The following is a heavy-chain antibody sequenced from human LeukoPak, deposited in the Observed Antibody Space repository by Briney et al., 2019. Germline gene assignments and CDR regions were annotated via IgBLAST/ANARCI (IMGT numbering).Heavy chain of an antibody. Sequence: GGSLRLSCAASGFTFDYYAMHWVRQAPGKGLEWVSFVTGDGGGTYYADSVRGRFTISRDNSENSLYLQTNNLRIEDTALYYCAKDRDTTGFDHWGQGTLVTVSS. CDR1: GFTFDYYA. CDR3: AKDRDTTGFDH. CDR2: VTGDGGGT. J-gene: IGHJ4*02. D-gene: IGHD2-8*01. V-gene: IGHV3-43*02.